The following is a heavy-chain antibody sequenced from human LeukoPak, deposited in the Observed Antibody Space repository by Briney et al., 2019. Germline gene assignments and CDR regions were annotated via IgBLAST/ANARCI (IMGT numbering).Heavy chain of an antibody. Sequence: HTGGPLKLSWAASGLTLSSYAMHWVRQPPGKGLGWVAVISYDGSNKYYADSVKGRFTISRDNSKNTLYLQMNSLRAEDTAVYYCARPEDGLLWSWDYWGQGTLVTVSS. V-gene: IGHV3-30*04. J-gene: IGHJ4*02. D-gene: IGHD3-10*01. CDR1: GLTLSSYA. CDR2: ISYDGSNK. CDR3: ARPEDGLLWSWDY.